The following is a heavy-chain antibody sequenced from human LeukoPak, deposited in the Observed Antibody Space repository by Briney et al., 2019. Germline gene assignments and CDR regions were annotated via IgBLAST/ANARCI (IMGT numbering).Heavy chain of an antibody. Sequence: GGSLRLSCAASGFSFSTYGMHWVRHLPGKELAWVAFIRYDGSNKFYADSVKGRFTISSDTSNNTLYLQMNSLTAEDTAVYYCAKDPPITGTGFDYWGRGTLVTVSS. CDR1: GFSFSTYG. D-gene: IGHD1-20*01. CDR2: IRYDGSNK. CDR3: AKDPPITGTGFDY. J-gene: IGHJ4*02. V-gene: IGHV3-30*02.